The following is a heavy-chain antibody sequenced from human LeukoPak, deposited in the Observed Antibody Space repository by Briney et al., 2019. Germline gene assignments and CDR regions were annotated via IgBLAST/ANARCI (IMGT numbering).Heavy chain of an antibody. D-gene: IGHD3-3*01. CDR2: IYPGGSDT. CDR1: GYRFTSYW. Sequence: GESLKISCKGSGYRFTSYWIGWVRQMPGKGLEWMGIIYPGGSDTRYSPSFQGQVTISADKSISTAYLQWSSLKASDTAMYYCARGANYDFWSGYHFDAFDIWGQGTMVTVSS. J-gene: IGHJ3*02. V-gene: IGHV5-51*01. CDR3: ARGANYDFWSGYHFDAFDI.